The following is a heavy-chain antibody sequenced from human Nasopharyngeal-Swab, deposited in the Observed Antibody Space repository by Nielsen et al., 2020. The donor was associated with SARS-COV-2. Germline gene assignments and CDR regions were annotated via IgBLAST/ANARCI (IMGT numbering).Heavy chain of an antibody. Sequence: SVKVSCKASGGTFSSYAISWVRQAPGQGLVWMGGIIPIFGTANYAQKFQGRVTITADKSTSTAYMELSSLRSEDTAVYYCARDRLAYCGGDCYSNYYYYYMDVWGKGTTVTVSS. V-gene: IGHV1-69*06. CDR2: IIPIFGTA. CDR1: GGTFSSYA. CDR3: ARDRLAYCGGDCYSNYYYYYMDV. D-gene: IGHD2-21*02. J-gene: IGHJ6*03.